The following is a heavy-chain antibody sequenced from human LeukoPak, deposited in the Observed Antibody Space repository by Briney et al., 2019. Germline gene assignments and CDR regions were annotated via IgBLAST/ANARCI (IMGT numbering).Heavy chain of an antibody. D-gene: IGHD5-18*01. CDR3: ARRGEAMDPFDY. CDR1: GGTFSSYA. V-gene: IGHV1-69*04. Sequence: SVKVSCKASGGTFSSYAISWVRQAPGQGLEWMGRIIPIPGIANYAQKFQGRVTITADKSTSTAYMELSSLRSEDTAVYYCARRGEAMDPFDYWGQGTLVTVSS. J-gene: IGHJ4*02. CDR2: IIPIPGIA.